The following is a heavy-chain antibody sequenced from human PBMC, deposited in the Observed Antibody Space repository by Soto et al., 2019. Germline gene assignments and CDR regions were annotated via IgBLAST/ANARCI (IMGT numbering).Heavy chain of an antibody. V-gene: IGHV3-66*01. CDR2: IYSGGST. D-gene: IGHD3-10*01. CDR3: ARGLGGGYFHS. Sequence: EVQLVESGGGLVQPGGSLRLSCAASGFTVSSNYMTWVCQGPGKGLEWVSVIYSGGSTYYADSVKGRFTISRDNSKNTLYLQMNSLRAEDTAVYYCARGLGGGYFHSWGQGTLVTVSS. CDR1: GFTVSSNY. J-gene: IGHJ4*02.